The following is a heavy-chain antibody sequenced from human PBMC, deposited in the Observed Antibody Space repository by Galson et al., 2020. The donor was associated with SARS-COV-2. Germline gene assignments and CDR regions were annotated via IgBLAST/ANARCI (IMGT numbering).Heavy chain of an antibody. CDR2: IIPIIDEA. V-gene: IGHV1-69*13. J-gene: IGHJ1*01. CDR1: GGTLSNYG. Sequence: GASVKVSCKASGGTLSNYGIAWVRQAPGQGLEWMGGIIPIIDEANYAQKFQGRGTISADESTSTAYMELSSQRSDDTAVYYGARSAAMGAVNIPAVSHFEHGGQGTLVTVSS. CDR3: ARSAAMGAVNIPAVSHFEH. D-gene: IGHD3-16*01.